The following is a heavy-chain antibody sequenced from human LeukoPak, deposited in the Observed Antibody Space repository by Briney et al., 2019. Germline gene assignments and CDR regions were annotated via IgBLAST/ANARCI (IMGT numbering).Heavy chain of an antibody. Sequence: GGSLRLSCAASGFTFSSYAMHWVRQAPGKGLEWVAVISYDGSNKYYADSVKGRFTISRDNSKNTLYLQMNSLRAEDTAVYYCARGYKDCSGGSCYSGYYYYYMDVWGKGTTVTVS. CDR2: ISYDGSNK. V-gene: IGHV3-30*04. CDR3: ARGYKDCSGGSCYSGYYYYYMDV. CDR1: GFTFSSYA. J-gene: IGHJ6*03. D-gene: IGHD2-15*01.